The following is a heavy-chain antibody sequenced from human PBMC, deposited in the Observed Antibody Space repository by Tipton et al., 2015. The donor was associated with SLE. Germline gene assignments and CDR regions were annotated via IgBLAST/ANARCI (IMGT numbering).Heavy chain of an antibody. CDR2: ITTDGRDT. CDR3: ARGSR. V-gene: IGHV3-64*02. J-gene: IGHJ4*02. CDR1: GFTFTGFA. Sequence: SLRLSCSASGFTFTGFAMHWVRQAPGRGLEYVSAITTDGRDTFYADSVKGRFTISRDNSKDTLYLHMASLTADDTAIYFCARGSRWGQGTLVTVSS.